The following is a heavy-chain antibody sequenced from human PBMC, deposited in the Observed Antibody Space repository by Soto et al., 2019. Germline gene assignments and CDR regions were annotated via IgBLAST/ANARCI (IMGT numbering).Heavy chain of an antibody. V-gene: IGHV3-30*18. Sequence: QVQLVESGGGVVQPGRSLRLSCLASGFTFSSYGMHWVRQAPGKGLEWVAVISYDGSNKYYADSVKGRFTIFRDNSKNTLYLQMNSLRAEDTAVYYCAKDSAGGDAFDIWGQGTMVTVSS. J-gene: IGHJ3*02. CDR3: AKDSAGGDAFDI. D-gene: IGHD2-15*01. CDR2: ISYDGSNK. CDR1: GFTFSSYG.